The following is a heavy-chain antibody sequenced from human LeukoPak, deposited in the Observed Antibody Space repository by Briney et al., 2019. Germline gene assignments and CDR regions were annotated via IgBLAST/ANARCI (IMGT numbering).Heavy chain of an antibody. D-gene: IGHD5-12*01. Sequence: ASXXVSCKVSGYTLTELSMHWVRQAPGKGLEWMGGFDPEDGETIYAQKFQGRVTMTEDTSTDTAYMELSSLRSEDTAVYYCATVINNPIVATIGWGYWGQGTLVTVSS. CDR1: GYTLTELS. CDR2: FDPEDGET. J-gene: IGHJ4*02. CDR3: ATVINNPIVATIGWGY. V-gene: IGHV1-24*01.